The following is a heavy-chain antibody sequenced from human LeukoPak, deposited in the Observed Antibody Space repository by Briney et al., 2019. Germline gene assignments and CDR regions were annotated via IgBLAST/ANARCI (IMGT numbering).Heavy chain of an antibody. V-gene: IGHV3-23*01. Sequence: GGSLRLSCAASGFTFKNYALSWARPAPGKGLEWVSGFSVNGRDTYYADFVKGRFTIARDIAKNTLYLQMNSLRAEDTATYYCAKPGRTAAGLFDSWGQGTLVTVSS. J-gene: IGHJ4*02. CDR1: GFTFKNYA. CDR3: AKPGRTAAGLFDS. CDR2: FSVNGRDT. D-gene: IGHD6-13*01.